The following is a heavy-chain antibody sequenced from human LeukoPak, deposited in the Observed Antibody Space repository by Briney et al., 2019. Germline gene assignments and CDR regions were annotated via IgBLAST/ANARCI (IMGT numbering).Heavy chain of an antibody. J-gene: IGHJ4*02. CDR3: AKAASPYYYGSGSGKGEFDY. V-gene: IGHV3-9*01. Sequence: GGSLRLSCAASGFTFDDHAMHWVRQAPGKGLEWVSGISWNSGSIAYADSVKGRFTISRDNAKNSLYLQMNSLRAEDTALYYCAKAASPYYYGSGSGKGEFDYWGQGTLVIVSS. CDR2: ISWNSGSI. D-gene: IGHD3-10*01. CDR1: GFTFDDHA.